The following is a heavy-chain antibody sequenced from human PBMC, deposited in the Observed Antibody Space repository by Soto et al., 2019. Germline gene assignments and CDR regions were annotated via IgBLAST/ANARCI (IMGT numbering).Heavy chain of an antibody. V-gene: IGHV1-18*01. CDR3: ARAYCSGGSCYLDY. CDR2: ISANSGNT. J-gene: IGHJ4*02. CDR1: GYTFTTYG. Sequence: QVQLVQSGAEVKKPGASVKVSCKASGYTFTTYGISWVRQSPGQGLEWMGWISANSGNTEYAQKFQGRVTMTTDTYAITAYMELRSLKSDDTAVYYCARAYCSGGSCYLDYWGQGTLVTVSS. D-gene: IGHD2-15*01.